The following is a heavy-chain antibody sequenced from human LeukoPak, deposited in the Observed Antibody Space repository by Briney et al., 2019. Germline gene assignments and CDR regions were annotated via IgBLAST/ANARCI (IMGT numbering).Heavy chain of an antibody. CDR1: GFTFSSYA. J-gene: IGHJ6*02. CDR2: ISYDGSNK. V-gene: IGHV3-30-3*01. CDR3: DREWDIVVVPAAPYGMDV. Sequence: GRSLRLSCAASGFTFSSYAMHWVRQAPGKGLEWVAVISYDGSNKYYADSVKGRFTISRDNSKNTLYLQMNSLRAEDTAVYYCDREWDIVVVPAAPYGMDVWGQGTTVTVSS. D-gene: IGHD2-2*01.